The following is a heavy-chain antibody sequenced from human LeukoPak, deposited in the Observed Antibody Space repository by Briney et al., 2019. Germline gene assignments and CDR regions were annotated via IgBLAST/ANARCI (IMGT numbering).Heavy chain of an antibody. Sequence: SETLSLTCAVYGGSFSGYYWSWIRQPPGKGLEWIGEINHSGSTNYNPSLKSRVTISVDTSKNQFSLKLSSVTAADTAVYYCARGPQGNWFDPWGQGTLVTVS. CDR2: INHSGST. V-gene: IGHV4-34*01. CDR1: GGSFSGYY. CDR3: ARGPQGNWFDP. J-gene: IGHJ5*02.